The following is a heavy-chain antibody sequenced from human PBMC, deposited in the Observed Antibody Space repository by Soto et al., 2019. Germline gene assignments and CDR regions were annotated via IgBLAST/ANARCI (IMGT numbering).Heavy chain of an antibody. Sequence: ASETLSLTCIVSGGYVSTADYYWSWIRQPPGKGLQWIGYIYFDGVTNYNPSLKSRVTMSVDTPKNQLSLKLSSVTAADTAVYYCARVEYYDSSGYYYGIFDYWGQGTLVTVSS. J-gene: IGHJ4*02. V-gene: IGHV4-61*08. CDR2: IYFDGVT. CDR3: ARVEYYDSSGYYYGIFDY. D-gene: IGHD3-22*01. CDR1: GGYVSTADYY.